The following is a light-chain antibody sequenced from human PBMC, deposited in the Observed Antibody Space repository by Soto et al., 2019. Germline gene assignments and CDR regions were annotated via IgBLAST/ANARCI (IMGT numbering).Light chain of an antibody. CDR3: QQYGSSPPLT. Sequence: EIVLTQSPGTLSLSPGERATLSCRASQSVSSSYLAWYQQKPGQAPRLLIYGASRRATGIPDRFSGSGSGTDFTLTISRLEPEDCAVYYCQQYGSSPPLTFGGGTKVEIK. CDR1: QSVSSSY. V-gene: IGKV3-20*01. CDR2: GAS. J-gene: IGKJ4*01.